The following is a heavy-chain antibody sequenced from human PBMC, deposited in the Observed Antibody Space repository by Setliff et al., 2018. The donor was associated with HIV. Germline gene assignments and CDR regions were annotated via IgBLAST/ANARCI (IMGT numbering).Heavy chain of an antibody. CDR2: IIPIFTTT. Sequence: ASVKVSCKASGGGFSNHAITWVRQAPGQGLEWMGVIIPIFTTTDYAQKFRGRLTINADESTDTAYMEPRSLRSADTAIYYCATLNEYAYQTGGWFDPWGQGTPVTVSS. CDR1: GGGFSNHA. V-gene: IGHV1-69*13. CDR3: ATLNEYAYQTGGWFDP. J-gene: IGHJ5*02. D-gene: IGHD3-16*01.